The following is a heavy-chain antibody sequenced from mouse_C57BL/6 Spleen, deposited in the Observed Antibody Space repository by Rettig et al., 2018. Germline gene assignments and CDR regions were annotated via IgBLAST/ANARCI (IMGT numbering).Heavy chain of an antibody. CDR1: VYTFTEYP. CDR2: INTYSGEP. CDR3: ARGYYFDY. J-gene: IGHJ2*01. V-gene: IGHV9-2*01. Sequence: QIQFVQSGPELKKPGETVKISCKASVYTFTEYPINWVTQAPGKGFKWMGWINTYSGEPTYADDFKGRFAFSLETSASTAYLQINDLKNEDTATYFCARGYYFDYWGQGTTLTVSS.